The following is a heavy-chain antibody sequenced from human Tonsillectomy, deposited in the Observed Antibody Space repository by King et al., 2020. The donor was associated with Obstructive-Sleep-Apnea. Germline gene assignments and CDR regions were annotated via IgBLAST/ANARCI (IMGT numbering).Heavy chain of an antibody. J-gene: IGHJ6*02. Sequence: QLVQSGAEVKKPGSSVKVSCKASGDTFRKYVFRWVRQAPGQGLEWMGGIIPFFGTPSYTQKFQGRLTITADESTTTAYMELSSLRSEDTAVYYCASPSRTSSSGAGFYYYGVDVWGQGTTVTVSS. CDR3: ASPSRTSSSGAGFYYYGVDV. D-gene: IGHD6-6*01. CDR1: GDTFRKYV. V-gene: IGHV1-69*01. CDR2: IIPFFGTP.